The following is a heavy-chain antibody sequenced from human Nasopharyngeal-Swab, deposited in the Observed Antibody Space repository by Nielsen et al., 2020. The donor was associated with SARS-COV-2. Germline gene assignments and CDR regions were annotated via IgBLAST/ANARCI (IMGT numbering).Heavy chain of an antibody. V-gene: IGHV3-30-3*01. CDR3: ARSEYSSSH. CDR2: ISYDGSNK. J-gene: IGHJ4*02. D-gene: IGHD6-6*01. Sequence: VRQAPGKGLEWVAVISYDGSNKYYADSVKGRFTISRDNSKNTLYLQMNSLRAEDTAEYYCARSEYSSSHWGQGTPVTVSS.